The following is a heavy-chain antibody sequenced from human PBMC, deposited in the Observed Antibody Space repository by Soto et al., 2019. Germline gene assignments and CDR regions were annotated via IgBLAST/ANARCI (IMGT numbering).Heavy chain of an antibody. D-gene: IGHD2-15*01. J-gene: IGHJ6*02. CDR2: IYHSGST. CDR1: GGSISSSNW. V-gene: IGHV4-4*02. Sequence: PSEPLSLTCAVSGGSISSSNWWSWVRQPPGKGLEWIGEIYHSGSTNYNPSLKSRVTISVDKSKNQFSLKLSSVTAADTAVYYCARDGGKRNYYGMDVWGQGTTVTVSS. CDR3: ARDGGKRNYYGMDV.